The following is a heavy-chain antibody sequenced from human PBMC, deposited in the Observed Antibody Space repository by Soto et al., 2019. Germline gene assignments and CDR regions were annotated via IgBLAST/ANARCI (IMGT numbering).Heavy chain of an antibody. CDR3: VKMGAMRLPLTPFDF. J-gene: IGHJ4*02. V-gene: IGHV3-64D*06. Sequence: GRSLRLSCSASGLSFSSYAMHWVRQAPGKGLEYVSAISSNGGSTYYADSVKGRFTISRDNSKNTLYLQMSSLRAEDTAVYYCVKMGAMRLPLTPFDFWCQGPLATLS. D-gene: IGHD6-25*01. CDR1: GLSFSSYA. CDR2: ISSNGGST.